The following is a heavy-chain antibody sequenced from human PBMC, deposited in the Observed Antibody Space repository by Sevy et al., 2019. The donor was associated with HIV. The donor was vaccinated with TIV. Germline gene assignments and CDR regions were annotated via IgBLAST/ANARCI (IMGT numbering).Heavy chain of an antibody. Sequence: GGSLRLSCAASGFTFSGSAMHWVRQASGKGLEWVGRIRSKANSYATAYAASVKGRFTITRDDSKNTAYLQMNSLKTEETAVYYCTRLGRYDFWSGPQGTYNWFDPWGQGTLVTVSS. V-gene: IGHV3-73*01. CDR1: GFTFSGSA. J-gene: IGHJ5*02. CDR3: TRLGRYDFWSGPQGTYNWFDP. CDR2: IRSKANSYAT. D-gene: IGHD3-3*01.